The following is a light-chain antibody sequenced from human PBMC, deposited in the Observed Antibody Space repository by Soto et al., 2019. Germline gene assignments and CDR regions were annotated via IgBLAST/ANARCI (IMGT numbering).Light chain of an antibody. J-gene: IGKJ1*01. V-gene: IGKV3-20*01. CDR1: QSVSSN. CDR2: GAS. Sequence: EIVMTQSPATLSVSPGERATLSCRASQSVSSNLAWYQQKPGQAPRLLIYGASSRATGIPDRFSGSGSGTDFTLTISRLEPEDFAVYYCQQYSSSPATFGQGTKVDI. CDR3: QQYSSSPAT.